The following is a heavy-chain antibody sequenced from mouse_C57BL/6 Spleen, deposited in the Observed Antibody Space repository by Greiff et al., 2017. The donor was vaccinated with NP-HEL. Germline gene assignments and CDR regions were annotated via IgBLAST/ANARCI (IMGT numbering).Heavy chain of an antibody. CDR2: ISSGSSTI. V-gene: IGHV5-17*01. D-gene: IGHD1-1*01. J-gene: IGHJ2*01. CDR1: GFTFSDYG. Sequence: EVMLVESGGGLVKPGGSLKLSCAASGFTFSDYGMHWVRQAPEKGLEWVAYISSGSSTIYYADTVKGRFTISRDNAKNTLFLQMTSLRSEDTAMYYCARVYYGSREPYYFDYWGQGTTLTVSS. CDR3: ARVYYGSREPYYFDY.